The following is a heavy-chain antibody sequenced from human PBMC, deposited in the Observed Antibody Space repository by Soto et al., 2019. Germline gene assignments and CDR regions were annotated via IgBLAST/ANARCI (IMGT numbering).Heavy chain of an antibody. D-gene: IGHD6-19*01. CDR1: GFTFDDYA. CDR2: ISWNSGVL. V-gene: IGHV3-9*01. CDR3: AKDQRGWFGSFDY. J-gene: IGHJ4*02. Sequence: EVQLVESGGGLVQPGRSLRLSCAASGFTFDDYAIHWVRQAPGKGLEWVSGISWNSGVLGYADSVKGRFTISRDNAKNSLYVQMNSLRTEDTAVYYCAKDQRGWFGSFDYWGQGSLVTVSS.